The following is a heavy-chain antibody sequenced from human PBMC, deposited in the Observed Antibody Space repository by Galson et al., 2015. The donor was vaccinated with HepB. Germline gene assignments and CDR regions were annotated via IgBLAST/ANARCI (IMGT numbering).Heavy chain of an antibody. CDR3: AKPLNYYGSGSYFDY. V-gene: IGHV1-46*01. CDR1: GYSFTSYY. D-gene: IGHD3-10*01. J-gene: IGHJ4*02. Sequence: SVKVSCKASGYSFTSYYMHWVRQAPGQGLEWMGIINPSGGSTNYAQKFQGRVTMTRDTSTSTVYMELSSLRAEDTAVYYCAKPLNYYGSGSYFDYWGQGTLVTVSS. CDR2: INPSGGST.